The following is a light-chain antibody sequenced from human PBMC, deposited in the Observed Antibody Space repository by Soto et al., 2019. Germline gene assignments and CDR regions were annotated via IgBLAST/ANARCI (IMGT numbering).Light chain of an antibody. V-gene: IGKV1-33*01. J-gene: IGKJ3*01. CDR3: QQSRA. CDR2: DAP. CDR1: QDISNY. Sequence: DIQMSQSPSSLSASVGDRVTITCQASQDISNYLNWYQQKPGKAPKLLIYDAPNLETGVPSRFSGSGSGTDFTFTIRSLQPEDIATYYCQQSRAFGPGTKVDIK.